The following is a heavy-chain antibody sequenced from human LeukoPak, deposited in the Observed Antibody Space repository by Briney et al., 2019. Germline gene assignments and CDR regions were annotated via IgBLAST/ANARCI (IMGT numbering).Heavy chain of an antibody. CDR2: IYWDDDK. V-gene: IGHV2-5*02. D-gene: IGHD4-17*01. CDR1: GFPLSTSGVG. Sequence: SGPTLVKPTQTLTLTCTFSGFPLSTSGVGVGWIRQPPGKALEWLALIYWDDDKRYSPSLKSRLTITKDASKNQVVLTMTNMDPVDTATYYCAHSKWSGDYGSHFDYWGQGTLVTVSS. J-gene: IGHJ4*02. CDR3: AHSKWSGDYGSHFDY.